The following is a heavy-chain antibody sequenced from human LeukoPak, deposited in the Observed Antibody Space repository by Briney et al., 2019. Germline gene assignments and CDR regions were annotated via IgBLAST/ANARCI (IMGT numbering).Heavy chain of an antibody. D-gene: IGHD5-12*01. V-gene: IGHV1-69*08. J-gene: IGHJ5*02. CDR1: GGSFSDYS. Sequence: SVKVSCKASGGSFSDYSISWVRQAPGQGLEWMGRIIAILDTAHYAQKFQGRFTITADKSTTTVYMELSSLGSDDTAVYYCVRSGYDYDWFDPWGQGTLVTVSS. CDR2: IIAILDTA. CDR3: VRSGYDYDWFDP.